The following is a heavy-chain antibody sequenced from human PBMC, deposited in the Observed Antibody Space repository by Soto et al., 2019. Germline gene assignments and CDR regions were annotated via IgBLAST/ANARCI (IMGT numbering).Heavy chain of an antibody. CDR2: ISSSSSTI. Sequence: EVQLVESGGGLVQPGGSLRLSCAASGFTFSSYSMNWVRQAPRKGLEWVSYISSSSSTIYYADSVKGRFTISRDNAKNSLYLQMNSLRDEDTAVYYCARDPEGATGEGWFDPWGQGTLVTVSS. J-gene: IGHJ5*02. D-gene: IGHD3-16*01. CDR1: GFTFSSYS. V-gene: IGHV3-48*02. CDR3: ARDPEGATGEGWFDP.